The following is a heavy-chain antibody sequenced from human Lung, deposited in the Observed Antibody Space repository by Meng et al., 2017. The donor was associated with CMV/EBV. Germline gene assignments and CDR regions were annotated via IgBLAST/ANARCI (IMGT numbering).Heavy chain of an antibody. J-gene: IGHJ3*02. V-gene: IGHV3-72*01. CDR2: IRNKANSYTT. CDR3: ARGAERITIFGVAPDGFDI. CDR1: GFTFSDRY. D-gene: IGHD3-3*01. Sequence: SXKISXAASGFTFSDRYMDWVRQAPGKGLEWVGRIRNKANSYTTQYAPSVKGRFTISRDDSKNSLYLEMNSLKIEDTAVYHCARGAERITIFGVAPDGFDIWGQGXMVTVSS.